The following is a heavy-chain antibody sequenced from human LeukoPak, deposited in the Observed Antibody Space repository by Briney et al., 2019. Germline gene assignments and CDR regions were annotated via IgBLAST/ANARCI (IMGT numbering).Heavy chain of an antibody. D-gene: IGHD5-24*01. Sequence: VKPGGSLRLSCAASGFTFSSYSMNWVRQAPGKGLEWVSSISSSSSYIYYADSVKGRFTISRDNAKNSLHLQMNSLRAEDTAVYYCARDTSRGGYNFVDYWGQGTLVTVSP. CDR1: GFTFSSYS. CDR3: ARDTSRGGYNFVDY. CDR2: ISSSSSYI. V-gene: IGHV3-21*01. J-gene: IGHJ4*02.